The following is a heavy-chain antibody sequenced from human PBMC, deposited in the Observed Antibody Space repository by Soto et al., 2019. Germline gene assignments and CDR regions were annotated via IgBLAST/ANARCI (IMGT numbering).Heavy chain of an antibody. Sequence: SETLSLTCAVYGGSFSGYYWSWIRQPPGKGLEWIGEINHSGSTNYNPSLKSRVTISVDTSKNQFSLKLSSVTAADTAVYYCARCGGSYPEVDYWGQGTLVSVSS. CDR2: INHSGST. J-gene: IGHJ4*02. D-gene: IGHD1-26*01. CDR1: GGSFSGYY. CDR3: ARCGGSYPEVDY. V-gene: IGHV4-34*01.